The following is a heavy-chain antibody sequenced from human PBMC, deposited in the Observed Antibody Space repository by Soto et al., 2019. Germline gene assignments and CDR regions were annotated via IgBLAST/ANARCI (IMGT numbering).Heavy chain of an antibody. CDR2: VYWDEDR. CDR3: ARSPYGDYVNSFDM. J-gene: IGHJ3*02. Sequence: QITLKESGPTLVNPTQTLTLTCTFSGFLLCTTGVTVGWIRRPPGSPLQWLALVYWDEDRRYSPTLKNRLTITKDTSKNQVVLTMTNMDPVDTATYYCARSPYGDYVNSFDMWGQGTVVTVSS. CDR1: GFLLCTTGVT. V-gene: IGHV2-5*02. D-gene: IGHD4-17*01.